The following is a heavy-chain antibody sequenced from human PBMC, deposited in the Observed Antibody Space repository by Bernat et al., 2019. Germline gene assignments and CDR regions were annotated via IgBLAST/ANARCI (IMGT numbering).Heavy chain of an antibody. Sequence: QLQLQESGPGLVKPSETLSLTCTVSGGSIRSNIYYWDGIRQPPGKGLEGIGSIDFGGSTDYNTSLKSRVTISVDTSKTQFSLKLSSVPAADTAVYYCARRGYSDYDLFDYWGQGTLVTVSS. CDR1: GGSIRSNIYY. CDR3: ARRGYSDYDLFDY. CDR2: IDFGGST. J-gene: IGHJ4*02. D-gene: IGHD5-12*01. V-gene: IGHV4-39*01.